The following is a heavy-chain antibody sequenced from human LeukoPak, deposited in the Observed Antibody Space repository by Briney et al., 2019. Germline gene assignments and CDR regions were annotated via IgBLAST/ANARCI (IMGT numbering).Heavy chain of an antibody. D-gene: IGHD5-12*01. CDR3: AAGFSNRGYIY. J-gene: IGHJ4*02. Sequence: GTSVKVSCKASGLAFSTSAMQWVRQTRGQGLEWIGWTVLGSGDTNYAQSLKERVTISRDMSTSTAYMELYSLRSEDTAMYYCAAGFSNRGYIYWGQGTLLTVSS. CDR1: GLAFSTSA. CDR2: TVLGSGDT. V-gene: IGHV1-58*02.